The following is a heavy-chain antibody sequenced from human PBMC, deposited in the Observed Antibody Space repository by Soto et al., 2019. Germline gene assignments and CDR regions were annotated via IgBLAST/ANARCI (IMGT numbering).Heavy chain of an antibody. J-gene: IGHJ4*02. CDR2: ISSSSSYI. D-gene: IGHD2-2*01. CDR1: GFTFSSYS. Sequence: GGSLRLSCAASGFTFSSYSMNWVRQAPGKGLEWVSSISSSSSYIYYADSVKGRFTISRDNAKNSLYLQMNSLRAEDTAVYYCARAEEEYQLLSPFDYWGQGTLVTVSS. V-gene: IGHV3-21*01. CDR3: ARAEEEYQLLSPFDY.